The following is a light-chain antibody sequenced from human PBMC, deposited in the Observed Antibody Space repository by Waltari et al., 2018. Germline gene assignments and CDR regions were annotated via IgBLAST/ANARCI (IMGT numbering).Light chain of an antibody. V-gene: IGKV1-39*01. CDR1: QSISSY. CDR3: QQSYSTPHT. J-gene: IGKJ2*01. CDR2: AAS. Sequence: DIQMTQSPSSLSASVGHRVTSTCRVSQSISSYLNWYQQKPGKAPKLLIYAASSLQSGVPSRFSGSGSGTDFTLTISSLQPEDFATYYCQQSYSTPHTFGQGTKLEIK.